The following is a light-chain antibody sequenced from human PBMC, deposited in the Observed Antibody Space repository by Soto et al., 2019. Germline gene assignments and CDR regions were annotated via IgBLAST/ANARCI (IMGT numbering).Light chain of an antibody. CDR1: QSVSSSY. CDR2: GAS. J-gene: IGKJ2*01. V-gene: IGKV3-20*01. Sequence: EIVLTQSPGPLSLSPGERATLSCRASQSVSSSYLAWYQQKPGQAPRLLIHGASSRATGIPDRFSGSGSGTDFTLTISRLEPEDFAVYYCQQYGSPFGQGTKLEIK. CDR3: QQYGSP.